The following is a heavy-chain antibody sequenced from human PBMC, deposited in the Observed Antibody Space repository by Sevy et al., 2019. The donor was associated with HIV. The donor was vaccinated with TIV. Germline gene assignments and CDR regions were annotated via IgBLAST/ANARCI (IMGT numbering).Heavy chain of an antibody. Sequence: GGSLRLSCAASGFTFSTYAMNWVRQAPGKGLEWVSSISNNGATTYYTDSVKDRFTISRDNSKNMVYLQMNSLRTEDTAVYYCARAEVLRYFDWQYYFDYWGQGTLVTVSS. J-gene: IGHJ4*02. CDR3: ARAEVLRYFDWQYYFDY. V-gene: IGHV3-23*01. CDR1: GFTFSTYA. CDR2: ISNNGATT. D-gene: IGHD3-9*01.